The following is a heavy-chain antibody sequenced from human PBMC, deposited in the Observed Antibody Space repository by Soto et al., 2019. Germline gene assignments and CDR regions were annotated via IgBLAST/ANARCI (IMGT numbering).Heavy chain of an antibody. V-gene: IGHV1-69*06. Sequence: QVQLVQSGAEVKKPGSSVKVSCKASGGTFSSYVISWVRQAPGQGLEWMGGIIPIFGTANYAQKFQGRVTITADKSTSTAYMELSSLRSEDTAVYYCARDTAPDYGAAYYYYYYGMDVWGQGTTVTVSS. J-gene: IGHJ6*02. CDR2: IIPIFGTA. CDR3: ARDTAPDYGAAYYYYYYGMDV. D-gene: IGHD4-17*01. CDR1: GGTFSSYV.